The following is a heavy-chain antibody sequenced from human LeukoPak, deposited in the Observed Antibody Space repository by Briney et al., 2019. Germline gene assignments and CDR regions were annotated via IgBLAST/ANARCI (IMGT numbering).Heavy chain of an antibody. CDR2: VNGPGDWT. J-gene: IGHJ3*01. D-gene: IGHD6-25*01. CDR1: GFTFSSHW. Sequence: GGSLRLSCAASGFTFSSHWMHWVRQAPGEGLVWVSRVNGPGDWTHYADPVRGRFIISRDNAENTISLQMNGLRAEDTAVYFCAREVFEGQRQSDAFDVWGQGTMVTVSS. CDR3: AREVFEGQRQSDAFDV. V-gene: IGHV3-74*01.